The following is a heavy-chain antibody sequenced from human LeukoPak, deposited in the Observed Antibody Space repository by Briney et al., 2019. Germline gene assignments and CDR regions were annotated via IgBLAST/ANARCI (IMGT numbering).Heavy chain of an antibody. J-gene: IGHJ4*02. D-gene: IGHD3-22*01. CDR2: MNPNSGNT. CDR1: GYTFTSYD. V-gene: IGHV1-8*03. CDR3: ARGVAYDSSGVGDY. Sequence: VASVKVSCKASGYTFTSYDISWVRQATGQGLEWMGWMNPNSGNTGYAQKFQGRVTITRNTSISTAYMELSSLRSEDTAVYYCARGVAYDSSGVGDYWGQGTLVTVPS.